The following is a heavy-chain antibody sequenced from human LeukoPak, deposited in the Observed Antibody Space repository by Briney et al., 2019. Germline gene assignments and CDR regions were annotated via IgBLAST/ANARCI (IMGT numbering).Heavy chain of an antibody. CDR3: AALGDSIY. D-gene: IGHD1-26*01. CDR2: ICHAGDT. J-gene: IGHJ4*02. Sequence: PGGSLRLSCAASGFAFSSYDMHWVRHVSGKGLEWVSAICHAGDTYYADSVKGRFTISREDAKNYFFLQMNSLRAGDTAVYFCAALGDSIYWGQGTLVTVSS. V-gene: IGHV3-13*01. CDR1: GFAFSSYD.